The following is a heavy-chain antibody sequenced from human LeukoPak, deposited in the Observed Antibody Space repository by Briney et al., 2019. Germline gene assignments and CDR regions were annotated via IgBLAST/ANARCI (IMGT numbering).Heavy chain of an antibody. CDR3: ARDSCSSTSCLSIYDY. D-gene: IGHD2-2*01. CDR2: INPNSGGT. Sequence: ASVKVSCKASGYTFSGYYMHWVRQAPGQGLEWMGWINPNSGGTNYAQKFQGRVTMTRDTSISTAYMELSRLSSDDTAVYYCARDSCSSTSCLSIYDYWGQGTLVTVSS. J-gene: IGHJ4*02. V-gene: IGHV1-2*02. CDR1: GYTFSGYY.